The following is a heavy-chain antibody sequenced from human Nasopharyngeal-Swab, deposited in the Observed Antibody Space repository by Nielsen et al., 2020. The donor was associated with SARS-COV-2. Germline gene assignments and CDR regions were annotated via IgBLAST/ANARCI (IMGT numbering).Heavy chain of an antibody. D-gene: IGHD2-2*01. CDR2: IGTAGDT. Sequence: GESLKISCAASGFTFSSYDMHWVRQATGKGLEWVSAIGTAGDTYYPGSVKGRSTTSRENAKNSLYLQMNSLRAGDTDGYYCARARPDIVVVPAALIIDPWGQGTLVTVSS. J-gene: IGHJ5*02. CDR3: ARARPDIVVVPAALIIDP. CDR1: GFTFSSYD. V-gene: IGHV3-13*04.